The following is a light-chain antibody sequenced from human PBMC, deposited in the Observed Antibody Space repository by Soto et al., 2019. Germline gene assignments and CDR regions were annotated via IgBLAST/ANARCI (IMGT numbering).Light chain of an antibody. CDR1: QSVGSN. J-gene: IGKJ4*01. V-gene: IGKV3-15*01. Sequence: EIVMTQSPATLSVSPGERVTLSCRASQSVGSNLAWYQQKPGLAPRVLIYDASTRATVIPVRFSGSGSGTEFTLTISSLQSEDFAVYYCQQYDNWPLTFGGGTKVEIK. CDR2: DAS. CDR3: QQYDNWPLT.